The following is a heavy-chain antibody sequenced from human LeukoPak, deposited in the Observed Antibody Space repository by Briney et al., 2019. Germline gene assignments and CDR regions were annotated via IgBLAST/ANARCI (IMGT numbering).Heavy chain of an antibody. J-gene: IGHJ4*02. CDR2: IYTSGST. D-gene: IGHD3-22*01. CDR1: GGSISSYY. V-gene: IGHV4-4*07. CDR3: AREYYYDSSGYYWE. Sequence: SETLSLTCTVPGGSISSYYWSWIRQPAGKGLEWIGRIYTSGSTNYNPSLKSRVTMSVDTSKNQFSLKLSSVTAADTAVYYCAREYYYDSSGYYWEWGQGTLVTVSS.